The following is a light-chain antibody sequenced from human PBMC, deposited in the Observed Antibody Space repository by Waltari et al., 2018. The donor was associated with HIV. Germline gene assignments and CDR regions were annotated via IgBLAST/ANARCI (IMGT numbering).Light chain of an antibody. J-gene: IGLJ3*02. V-gene: IGLV2-23*01. CDR1: SSDVGSYNL. CDR3: CSYAGSSNWV. Sequence: QSALTQPASVSGSPGQSLTISCTGSSSDVGSYNLVSWYQQHPGKAPKLMIYEGINRPSGVSHRVSGSNAGNSASLTISGLQAEDAADYYCCSYAGSSNWVFGGGTKVTVL. CDR2: EGI.